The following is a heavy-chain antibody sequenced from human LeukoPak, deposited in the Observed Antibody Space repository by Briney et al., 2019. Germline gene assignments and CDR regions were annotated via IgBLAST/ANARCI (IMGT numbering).Heavy chain of an antibody. D-gene: IGHD6-19*01. V-gene: IGHV4-59*01. CDR2: IYYSGST. Sequence: PSETLSLTCTVSGGSISSYYWSWIRQPPGKGLEWIGYIYYSGSTNYNPSLKSRVTISVDTSKNQFSLKLSSVTAADTAVYYCPRLTVAGTYVGPWFDYWGQGTLVTVSS. CDR3: PRLTVAGTYVGPWFDY. CDR1: GGSISSYY. J-gene: IGHJ4*02.